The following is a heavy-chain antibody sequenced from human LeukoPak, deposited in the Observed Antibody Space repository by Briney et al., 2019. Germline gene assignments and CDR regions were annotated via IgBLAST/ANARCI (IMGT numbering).Heavy chain of an antibody. V-gene: IGHV4-34*01. CDR1: GGSFSGYY. CDR3: ARRVNRRCAFDI. Sequence: SETLSLTCAVYGGSFSGYYWSWIRQPPGKGLEWIGEINHSGSTNYNPSLKSRVTISVDTSKNQFSLKLSSATAADTAVYYCARRVNRRCAFDIWGQGTMVTVSS. CDR2: INHSGST. D-gene: IGHD3-22*01. J-gene: IGHJ3*02.